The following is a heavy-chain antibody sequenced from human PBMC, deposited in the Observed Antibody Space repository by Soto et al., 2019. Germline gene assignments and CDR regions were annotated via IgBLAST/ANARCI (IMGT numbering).Heavy chain of an antibody. CDR2: IYHSGST. J-gene: IGHJ3*02. Sequence: PSETLSLTCAVSGGSISSSNWWSWVRHPPGKGLEWIGEIYHSGSTNYNPSLKSRVTISVDKSKNQFSLKLSSVTAADTAVYYCASGIRFLEWLSDAFDIWGQGTMVTVSS. D-gene: IGHD3-3*01. CDR3: ASGIRFLEWLSDAFDI. V-gene: IGHV4-4*02. CDR1: GGSISSSNW.